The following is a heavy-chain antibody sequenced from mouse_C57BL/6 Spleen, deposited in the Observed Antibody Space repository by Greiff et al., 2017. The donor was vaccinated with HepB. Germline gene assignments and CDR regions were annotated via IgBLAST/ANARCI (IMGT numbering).Heavy chain of an antibody. CDR3: ACYWFAY. CDR2: IYPRSGNT. CDR1: GYTFTSYG. Sequence: QVHLQQSGAELARPGASVKLSCKASGYTFTSYGISWVKQRTGQGLEWFGEIYPRSGNTYYNEKFKGKATLTADKSSSTAYMELRSLTSEDSAVYFCACYWFAYWGQGTLVTVSA. J-gene: IGHJ3*01. V-gene: IGHV1-81*01.